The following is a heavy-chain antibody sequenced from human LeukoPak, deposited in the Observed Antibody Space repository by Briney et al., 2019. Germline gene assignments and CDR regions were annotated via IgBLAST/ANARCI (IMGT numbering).Heavy chain of an antibody. CDR1: GASTSSYY. J-gene: IGHJ4*02. CDR2: IYKSGST. Sequence: SETLSLTCTVSGASTSSYYWGWIRQPPGKGLEWIGYIYKSGSTSYNPSLKSRVTMSVDTSKNQFSLKLSSVTAADTAVYYCARDKQPGDHWGQGTLVTVSS. CDR3: ARDKQPGDH. V-gene: IGHV4-59*01. D-gene: IGHD3-10*01.